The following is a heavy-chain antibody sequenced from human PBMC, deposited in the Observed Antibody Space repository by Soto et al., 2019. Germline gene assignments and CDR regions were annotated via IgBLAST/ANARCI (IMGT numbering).Heavy chain of an antibody. Sequence: KSSETLSLTCAVYGGSFSGYYWSWIRQPPGKGLEWIGEINHSGSTNYNPSLKSRVTISVDTSKNQFSLKLSSVTAADTAVYYCARARYSYAERAFDIWGQGTMVTVS. J-gene: IGHJ3*02. CDR2: INHSGST. CDR3: ARARYSYAERAFDI. D-gene: IGHD5-18*01. V-gene: IGHV4-34*01. CDR1: GGSFSGYY.